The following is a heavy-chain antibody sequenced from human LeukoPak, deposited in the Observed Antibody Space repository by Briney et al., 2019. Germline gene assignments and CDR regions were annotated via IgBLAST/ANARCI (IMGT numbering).Heavy chain of an antibody. D-gene: IGHD4-17*01. Sequence: GGSLRLSCAASGFTFASYAMSWVRQAPGRGLEWVSVVSVDGGATYYADSVKGRFTISRDNSKNTLYLQMNSLKTEDTAIYYCAKREVTTRYFDYWGQGTLVTVSS. J-gene: IGHJ4*02. V-gene: IGHV3-23*01. CDR3: AKREVTTRYFDY. CDR2: VSVDGGAT. CDR1: GFTFASYA.